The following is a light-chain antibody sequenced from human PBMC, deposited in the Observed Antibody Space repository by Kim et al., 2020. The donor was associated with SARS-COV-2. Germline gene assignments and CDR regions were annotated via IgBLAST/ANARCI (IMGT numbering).Light chain of an antibody. CDR2: QDS. J-gene: IGLJ2*01. Sequence: ESPGQTASITCAGDKLGDKYACWYQQKPGQSPVLVIYQDSKRPSGIPERFSGSNSGNTATLTISGTQAMDEADYYCQAWDSSTVVFGGGTKLTVL. V-gene: IGLV3-1*01. CDR3: QAWDSSTVV. CDR1: KLGDKY.